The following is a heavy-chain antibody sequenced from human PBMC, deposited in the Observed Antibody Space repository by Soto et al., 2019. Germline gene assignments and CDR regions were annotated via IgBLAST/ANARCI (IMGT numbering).Heavy chain of an antibody. D-gene: IGHD1-26*01. CDR1: GFTFSGSA. V-gene: IGHV3-74*01. CDR2: INSDGSST. J-gene: IGHJ2*01. CDR3: ARGGSLNWYFDL. Sequence: GGSLRLSCAASGFTFSGSAMHWVRQASGKGLEWVGRINSDGSSTSYADSVKGRFTISRDNAKNTLYLQMNSLRAEDTAVYYCARGGSLNWYFDLWGRGTLVT.